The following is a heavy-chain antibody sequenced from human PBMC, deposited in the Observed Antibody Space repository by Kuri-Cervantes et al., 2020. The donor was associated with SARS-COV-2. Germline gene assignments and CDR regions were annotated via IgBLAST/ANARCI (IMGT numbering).Heavy chain of an antibody. CDR3: ARASSGYDLDIDY. D-gene: IGHD5-12*01. Sequence: SVKVSCKVSGYTLTELSMHWVRQAPGKGLEWMGRIIPILGIANYAQKFQGRVTITADKSTSTAYMELSSLRSEDTAVYYCARASSGYDLDIDYWGQGTLVTVSS. CDR2: IIPILGIA. CDR1: GYTLTELS. V-gene: IGHV1-69*04. J-gene: IGHJ4*02.